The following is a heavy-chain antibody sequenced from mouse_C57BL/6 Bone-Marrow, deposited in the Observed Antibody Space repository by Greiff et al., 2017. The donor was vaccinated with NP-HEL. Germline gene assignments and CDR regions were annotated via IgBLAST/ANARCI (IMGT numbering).Heavy chain of an antibody. Sequence: EVMLVESGPGLAKPSQTLSLTCSITGYSITSDYWNWIRKFPGNKLEYMGYISYSGSTYYNPSLKSRISITRDTSKNQYYLQLNSVTTEDTATYYCARWDYYGSRSHWYFDVWGTGTTVTVSS. CDR3: ARWDYYGSRSHWYFDV. CDR2: ISYSGST. D-gene: IGHD1-1*01. CDR1: GYSITSDY. J-gene: IGHJ1*03. V-gene: IGHV3-8*01.